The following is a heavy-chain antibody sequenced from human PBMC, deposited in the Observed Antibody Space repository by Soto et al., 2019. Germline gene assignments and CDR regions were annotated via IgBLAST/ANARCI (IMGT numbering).Heavy chain of an antibody. J-gene: IGHJ6*02. CDR3: ASHFTGVLVLGASPPGGDNYGWDV. CDR1: GGTFSRYT. V-gene: IGHV1-69*02. Sequence: QVQLVQSGAEVKKPGSSVKVSCKASGGTFSRYTFTWVRQAPGQGLEWMGRIIPILDIPNYAQNFQGRVIITADKSTSTAYMGLSSLTSDDTAVYYCASHFTGVLVLGASPPGGDNYGWDVWGQGTTVTVSS. CDR2: IIPILDIP. D-gene: IGHD2-15*01.